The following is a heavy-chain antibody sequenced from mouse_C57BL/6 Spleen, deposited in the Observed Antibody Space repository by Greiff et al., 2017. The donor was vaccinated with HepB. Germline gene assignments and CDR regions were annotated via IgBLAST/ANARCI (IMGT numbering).Heavy chain of an antibody. J-gene: IGHJ2*01. CDR3: TLYGTLPY. CDR1: GYTFTDYE. Sequence: VKLMESGAELVRPGASVTLSCKASGYTFTDYEMHWVKQTPVHGLEWIGAIDPETGGTAYNQKFKGKAILTADKSSSTAYMELRSLTSEDSAVYYCTLYGTLPYWGQGTTLTVSS. D-gene: IGHD1-1*01. CDR2: IDPETGGT. V-gene: IGHV1-15*01.